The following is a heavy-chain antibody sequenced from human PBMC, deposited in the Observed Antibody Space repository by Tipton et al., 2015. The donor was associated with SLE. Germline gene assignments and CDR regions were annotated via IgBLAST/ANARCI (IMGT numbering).Heavy chain of an antibody. V-gene: IGHV3-23*01. D-gene: IGHD6-19*01. Sequence: GSLRLSCAASGFTFSTYVMTWVRQAPGKGLEWVSAISASGGDTYYADSVKGRFTISRDNSKNTLYLQMNTLRAEDTAKYYCARLVLAVAGTRWFDPWGQGTLVTVSS. CDR3: ARLVLAVAGTRWFDP. CDR1: GFTFSTYV. J-gene: IGHJ5*02. CDR2: ISASGGDT.